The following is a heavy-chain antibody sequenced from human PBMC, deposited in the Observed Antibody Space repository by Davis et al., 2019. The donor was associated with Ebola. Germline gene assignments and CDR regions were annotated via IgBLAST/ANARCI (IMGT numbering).Heavy chain of an antibody. J-gene: IGHJ4*02. Sequence: GGSLRLSCAASGFTFSSYGMHWVRQAPGKGLEWVAVISYDGSNKYYADSVKGRFTISRDNSKNTLFLQMNSLRAEDTALYYCAKRSRDGYKTFDYWGQGTLVTVSS. CDR3: AKRSRDGYKTFDY. CDR1: GFTFSSYG. CDR2: ISYDGSNK. D-gene: IGHD5-24*01. V-gene: IGHV3-30*18.